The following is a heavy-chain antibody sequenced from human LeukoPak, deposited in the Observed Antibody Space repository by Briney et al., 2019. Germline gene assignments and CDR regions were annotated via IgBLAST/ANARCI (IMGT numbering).Heavy chain of an antibody. CDR3: AKGAGAMVTTMCDY. V-gene: IGHV3-30*02. Sequence: GGSLRLSCAASGFSFSSYGMHWVRQAPGKGLEWVAFIRYDGSNKYYADSVKGRFTISRDNSRNTMYMQMNSLRAEDTAVYYCAKGAGAMVTTMCDYWGQGSLVTVSS. CDR1: GFSFSSYG. CDR2: IRYDGSNK. J-gene: IGHJ4*02. D-gene: IGHD4-17*01.